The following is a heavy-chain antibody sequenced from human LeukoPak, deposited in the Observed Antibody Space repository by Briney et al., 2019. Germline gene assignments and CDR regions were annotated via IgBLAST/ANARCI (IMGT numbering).Heavy chain of an antibody. CDR3: ARVSVSGYGYYYFDY. V-gene: IGHV4-59*01. CDR2: MYYSGST. CDR1: GGSIRSSY. Sequence: PSETLSLTCTVSGGSIRSSYWSWIRQPPGKGLEWIGYMYYSGSTKYNPSLKSRVTMSVDTSLNQFSLKLSSVTAADTAVYHCARVSVSGYGYYYFDYWGQGTLVTVSS. D-gene: IGHD5-12*01. J-gene: IGHJ4*02.